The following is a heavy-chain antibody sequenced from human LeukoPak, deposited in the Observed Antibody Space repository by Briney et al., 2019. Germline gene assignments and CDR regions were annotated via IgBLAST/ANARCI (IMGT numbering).Heavy chain of an antibody. CDR2: ISYDGGNK. CDR3: ARVSAMVRGVIPTIDY. J-gene: IGHJ4*02. D-gene: IGHD3-10*01. CDR1: GFTFSSYA. V-gene: IGHV3-30*04. Sequence: PGGSLRLSCAASGFTFSSYAMHWVRQAPGKGLEWVAVISYDGGNKYCADSVKGRFTISRDNSKNTLYLQMNSLRAEDTAVYYCARVSAMVRGVIPTIDYWGQGTLVTVSS.